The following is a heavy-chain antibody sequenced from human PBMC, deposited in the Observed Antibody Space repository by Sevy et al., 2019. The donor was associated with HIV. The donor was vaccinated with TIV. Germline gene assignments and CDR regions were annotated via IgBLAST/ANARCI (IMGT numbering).Heavy chain of an antibody. CDR3: ARRYFYDSRGSTVFDY. Sequence: SETLSLTCTVSGVSISSFYWSWIRQPPGKGLEWIGNIYYSGSTNYNPSLKSRVTISVDTSKNQFSLKRSSVTAADTAVYYCARRYFYDSRGSTVFDYWGQGTLVTVSS. V-gene: IGHV4-59*13. CDR2: IYYSGST. J-gene: IGHJ4*02. D-gene: IGHD3-22*01. CDR1: GVSISSFY.